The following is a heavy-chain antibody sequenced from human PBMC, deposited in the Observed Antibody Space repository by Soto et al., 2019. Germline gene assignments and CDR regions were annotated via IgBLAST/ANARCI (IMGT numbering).Heavy chain of an antibody. CDR1: GGSISSGDYY. CDR2: IYFSGTT. J-gene: IGHJ5*02. CDR3: ARRDRSGFSYWLDT. V-gene: IGHV4-31*03. Sequence: SETLSLTCTVSGGSISSGDYYWSWIRQHPGKGLEWIGTIYFSGTTYYNPSLKSRVTISVDTSKNQFSLNLSSVTAADTAVYYCARRDRSGFSYWLDTWDQGTLVTVSS. D-gene: IGHD3-22*01.